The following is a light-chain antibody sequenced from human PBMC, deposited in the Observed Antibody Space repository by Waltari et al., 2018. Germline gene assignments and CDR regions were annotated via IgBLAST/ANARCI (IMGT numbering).Light chain of an antibody. CDR1: SLRTYY. CDR3: HSRDSSGNVL. Sequence: SSELTQDLAVSVALGQTVRITCQGASLRTYYVSWFHQKPGQAPALVIYGKNNRPSGIPDRFSASSSGSTASLTIIGAQAEDEADYYCHSRDSSGNVLIGGGTKLTVV. V-gene: IGLV3-19*01. J-gene: IGLJ2*01. CDR2: GKN.